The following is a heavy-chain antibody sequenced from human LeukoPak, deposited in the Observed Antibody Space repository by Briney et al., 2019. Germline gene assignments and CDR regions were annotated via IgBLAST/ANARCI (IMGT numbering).Heavy chain of an antibody. CDR2: IGHDGINT. Sequence: PGGSLRLSCAASGFTFSSYWMHWVRQAPGKGLVWVSRIGHDGINTYYADSVKGRFTISRDTSKNTVSLQMNSLRAEDTAVYYCAGDKTTGGWYEFDYWGQGTLVTVSS. J-gene: IGHJ4*02. D-gene: IGHD6-19*01. CDR1: GFTFSSYW. V-gene: IGHV3-74*01. CDR3: AGDKTTGGWYEFDY.